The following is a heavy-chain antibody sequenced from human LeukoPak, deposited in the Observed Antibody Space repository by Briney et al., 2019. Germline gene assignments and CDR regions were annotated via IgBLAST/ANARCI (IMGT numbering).Heavy chain of an antibody. Sequence: GGSLRLSCAASGFTFSSYWMSWVRQAPEKGLEWVANINQGGSEKYYVDSVKGRFTISRDNVKHSLYLQMNSLKTEDTAVYYCTTVRIFGVVDLSEPFDYWGQGTLVTVSS. J-gene: IGHJ4*02. CDR1: GFTFSSYW. CDR2: INQGGSEK. V-gene: IGHV3-7*03. D-gene: IGHD3-3*01. CDR3: TTVRIFGVVDLSEPFDY.